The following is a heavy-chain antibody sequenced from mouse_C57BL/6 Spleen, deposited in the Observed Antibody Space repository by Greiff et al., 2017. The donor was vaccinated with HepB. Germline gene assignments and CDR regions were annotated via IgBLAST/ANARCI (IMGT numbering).Heavy chain of an antibody. CDR3: AEWLPYYFDY. D-gene: IGHD2-2*01. CDR1: GYTFTSYG. J-gene: IGHJ2*01. Sequence: QVQLKESGAELARPGASVKLSCKASGYTFTSYGISWVKQRTGQGLEWIGEIYPRSGNTYYNEKFKGKATLTADKSSSTAYMELRSLTSEDSAVYFCAEWLPYYFDYWGQGTTLTVSS. CDR2: IYPRSGNT. V-gene: IGHV1-81*01.